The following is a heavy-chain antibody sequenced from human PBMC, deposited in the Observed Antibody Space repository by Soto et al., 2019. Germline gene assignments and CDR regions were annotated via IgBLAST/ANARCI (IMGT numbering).Heavy chain of an antibody. D-gene: IGHD1-26*01. CDR1: GFTFGAYT. CDR2: ISYDGNSE. CDR3: ARDGYSGSLDVFDI. V-gene: IGHV3-30-3*01. Sequence: QEQLVESGGGVVQPGRSLRLSCAGSGFTFGAYTMHWVRQPPGKGLEWVAVISYDGNSERYTDPVKGRFTVSRDNSKSTVFLQMNSLKFEDTAVYYCARDGYSGSLDVFDIWGQGTMVTVS. J-gene: IGHJ3*02.